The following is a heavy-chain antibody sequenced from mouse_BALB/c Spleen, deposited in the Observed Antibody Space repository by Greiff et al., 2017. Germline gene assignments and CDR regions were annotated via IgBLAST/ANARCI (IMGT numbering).Heavy chain of an antibody. J-gene: IGHJ2*01. D-gene: IGHD2-3*01. V-gene: IGHV5-9-4*01. CDR3: ARDDGNYFDY. CDR2: ISSGGSYT. CDR1: GFTFSSYA. Sequence: EVMLVESGGGLVQPGGSRKLSCAASGFTFSSYAMSWVRQSPEKRLEWVAEISSGGSYTYYPDTVTGRFTISRDNAKNTLYLEMSSLRSEDTAMYYCARDDGNYFDYWGQGTTLTVAS.